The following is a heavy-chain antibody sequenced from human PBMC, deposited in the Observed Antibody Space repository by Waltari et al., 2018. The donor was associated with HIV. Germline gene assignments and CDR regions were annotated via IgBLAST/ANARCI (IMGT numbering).Heavy chain of an antibody. CDR1: GFNFPMCA. V-gene: IGHV1-58*03. CDR3: TADTSDWSSKFFHAHGMDA. Sequence: MKLVQSGPGMKTPGTSGRLCCKASGFNFPMCAVRWVRQTRGQDLEWLGWISVGRSNRNYAENFQYRVTITRDMSTSTVYMELAALRSEDTAIYSCTADTSDWSSKFFHAHGMDAWGQGTTVTVS. J-gene: IGHJ6*02. CDR2: ISVGRSNR. D-gene: IGHD3-9*01.